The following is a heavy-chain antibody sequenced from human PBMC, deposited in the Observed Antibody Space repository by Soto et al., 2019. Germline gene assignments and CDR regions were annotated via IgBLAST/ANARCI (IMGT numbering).Heavy chain of an antibody. V-gene: IGHV3-21*02. CDR2: IGNSNNPT. Sequence: EVQLVESGGGLVKPGGSPRLSCAASGFTFSDYSMLWVRQAPWKGLEWLAFIGNSNNPTFYADSVRGRFTISRDNPKNSVYLQMNSLREEDTSVYFCAREEEYSNGGPCYRGAFDFWGQGTIVTVSS. CDR1: GFTFSDYS. CDR3: AREEEYSNGGPCYRGAFDF. J-gene: IGHJ3*01. D-gene: IGHD2-15*01.